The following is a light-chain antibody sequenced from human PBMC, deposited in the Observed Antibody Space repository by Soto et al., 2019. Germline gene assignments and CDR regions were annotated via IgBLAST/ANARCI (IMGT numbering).Light chain of an antibody. J-gene: IGKJ5*01. V-gene: IGKV1-9*01. Sequence: DLPLTQSPSFLSASVGDRVTITCRASQGISGFLAWYQQKPGKAPKLLIYSTSTLETGVPSRFSGSASGTEFTLTISSLQPEDFATYYCQHLNTYLITFGQGTRLEIK. CDR3: QHLNTYLIT. CDR1: QGISGF. CDR2: STS.